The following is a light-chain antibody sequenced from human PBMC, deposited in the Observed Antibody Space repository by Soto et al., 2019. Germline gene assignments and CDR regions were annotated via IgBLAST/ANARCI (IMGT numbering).Light chain of an antibody. CDR1: QSLLHANGNSY. CDR2: LGS. Sequence: SVMTQSPLSLPVTPGEPASISCTSSQSLLHANGNSYLDCYLQKPGQSPQLLIYLGSNRAAGVPDRISGSGSGTDFTLKISRVEAGDVGVYYCMQALQSPLTFGQGTRLEIK. V-gene: IGKV2-28*01. CDR3: MQALQSPLT. J-gene: IGKJ5*01.